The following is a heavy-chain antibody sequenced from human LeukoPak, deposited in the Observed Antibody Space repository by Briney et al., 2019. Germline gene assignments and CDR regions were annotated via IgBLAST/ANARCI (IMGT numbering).Heavy chain of an antibody. CDR2: IWYDGSNK. CDR1: GFTFSSYG. V-gene: IGHV3-33*06. J-gene: IGHJ4*02. Sequence: PGGSLRLSCAASGFTFSSYGMPRVRQAPGKGLEWVAVIWYDGSNKYYADSVKGRFTISRDNSKNTLYLQMNSLRAEDTAVYYCAKEPIQYYDFWSGPSEFDYWGQGTLVTVSS. CDR3: AKEPIQYYDFWSGPSEFDY. D-gene: IGHD3-3*01.